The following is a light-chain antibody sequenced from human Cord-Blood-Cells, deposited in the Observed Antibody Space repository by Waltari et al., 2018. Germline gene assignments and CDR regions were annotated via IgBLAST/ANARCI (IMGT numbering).Light chain of an antibody. CDR2: GNS. V-gene: IGLV1-40*01. J-gene: IGLJ1*01. CDR3: QSYDSSLSGYV. Sequence: QSVLTQPPSVSGAPGQRVTISCTGSSSNIGAGYDVHWYQQLPGTAPKLLFYGNSNRPSGVPDRFSGSNSGTSASLAITGLQAEDEADYYCQSYDSSLSGYVFGTGTKVTVL. CDR1: SSNIGAGYD.